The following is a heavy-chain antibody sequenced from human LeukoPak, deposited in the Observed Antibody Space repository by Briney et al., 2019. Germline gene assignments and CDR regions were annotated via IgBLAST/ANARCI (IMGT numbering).Heavy chain of an antibody. J-gene: IGHJ4*02. CDR3: AISDHYFDY. Sequence: PGGSLRLSCAASGFTFDDYAMHWVRQPPGKGLEWVSLISGDGGSTYYADSMKGRFAISRDNSKNSLYLQMNSLRTEDTALYYCAISDHYFDYWGQGTLVTVSS. V-gene: IGHV3-43*02. CDR2: ISGDGGST. CDR1: GFTFDDYA.